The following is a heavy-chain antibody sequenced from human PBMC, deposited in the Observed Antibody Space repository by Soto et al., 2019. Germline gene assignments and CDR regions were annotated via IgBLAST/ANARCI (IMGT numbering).Heavy chain of an antibody. Sequence: EVHLLESGGGLVQPGGSLRLSCAASGFTFTSYAMSWVRQAAGKGLEWVSTLSGSGDSTYYADSGKGRFIISRDNLKNTLHLQMNSLRADDTAVYYCAKGSSWDNYFYYGLDVWGQGTTVTVSS. CDR1: GFTFTSYA. CDR3: AKGSSWDNYFYYGLDV. D-gene: IGHD6-13*01. J-gene: IGHJ6*02. CDR2: LSGSGDST. V-gene: IGHV3-23*01.